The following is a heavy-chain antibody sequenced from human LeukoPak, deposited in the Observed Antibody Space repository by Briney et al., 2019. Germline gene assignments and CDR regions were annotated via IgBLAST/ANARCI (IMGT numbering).Heavy chain of an antibody. Sequence: GGSLRLSCAASGFTFSSYAMSWVRQAPGKGLEWVSAISGSGGSTYYADSVKGRFTISRDNFKNTLYLQMNSLRAEDTAVYYCAKDLDSSGYYARLFDYWGQGTLVTVSS. CDR2: ISGSGGST. CDR1: GFTFSSYA. V-gene: IGHV3-23*01. CDR3: AKDLDSSGYYARLFDY. D-gene: IGHD3-22*01. J-gene: IGHJ4*02.